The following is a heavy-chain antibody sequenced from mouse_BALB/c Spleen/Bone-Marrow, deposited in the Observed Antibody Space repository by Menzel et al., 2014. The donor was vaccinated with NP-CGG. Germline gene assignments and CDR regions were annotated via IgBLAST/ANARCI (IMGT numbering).Heavy chain of an antibody. D-gene: IGHD1-1*01. J-gene: IGHJ2*01. CDR2: INTYSGDA. CDR3: ARDYGSSHFDH. CDR1: GYTFXDYA. Sequence: VQLQESGPELVRPGVSVKISCKGSGYTFXDYAMHWVKQSHAKSLEWIGVINTYSGDANYSQKFKGKATMTVDKSSSTAYMELARLTSEDSAIYYCARDYGSSHFDHWGQGSTLTVSS. V-gene: IGHV1-67*01.